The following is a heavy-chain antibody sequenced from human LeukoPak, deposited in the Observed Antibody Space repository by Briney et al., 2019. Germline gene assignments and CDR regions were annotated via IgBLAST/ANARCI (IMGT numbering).Heavy chain of an antibody. J-gene: IGHJ4*02. CDR1: GFTFSNYW. D-gene: IGHD1-7*01. CDR2: IKQDGSDK. CDR3: ATGGNYHAY. V-gene: IGHV3-7*02. Sequence: GGSLTLSWAASGFTFSNYWMPWVRQPPGKGLEWVANIKQDGSDKYYVDSVKGRFTISRDNAENSLYLQVNNLSAEDTAVYYCATGGNYHAYWGQGTLVTVSS.